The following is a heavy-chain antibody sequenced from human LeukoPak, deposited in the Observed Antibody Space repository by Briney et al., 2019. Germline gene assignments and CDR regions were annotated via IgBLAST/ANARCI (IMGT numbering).Heavy chain of an antibody. Sequence: GGSLRLSCAASGFTLSSHWMGWVRQAPGKGLEWVANIKQDGSEKYYVDSVKGRFTISRDNAKNSLYLQMNSLRAEDTAVYYCAKEKGSSSWYGELLTDFDYWGQGTLVTVSS. CDR3: AKEKGSSSWYGELLTDFDY. J-gene: IGHJ4*02. CDR1: GFTLSSHW. CDR2: IKQDGSEK. V-gene: IGHV3-7*03. D-gene: IGHD6-13*01.